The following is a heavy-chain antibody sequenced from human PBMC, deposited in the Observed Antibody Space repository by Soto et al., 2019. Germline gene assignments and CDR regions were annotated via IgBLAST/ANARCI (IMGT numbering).Heavy chain of an antibody. V-gene: IGHV3-30*03. CDR3: ARGDYHRDFSYYYMDV. Sequence: GSLRLSCAASGFTVSSYGMHWVRQAPGKGLEWVAVISSDGSNEYYVDSVKGRFTISRDNPKNTLYLQTNSLRAEDSAVYYCARGDYHRDFSYYYMDVWGHGTTVTVSS. CDR1: GFTVSSYG. CDR2: ISSDGSNE. J-gene: IGHJ6*02. D-gene: IGHD4-17*01.